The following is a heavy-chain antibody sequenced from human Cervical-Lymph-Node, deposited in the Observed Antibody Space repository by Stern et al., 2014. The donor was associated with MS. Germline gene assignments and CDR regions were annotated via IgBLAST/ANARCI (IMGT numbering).Heavy chain of an antibody. J-gene: IGHJ6*02. V-gene: IGHV3-9*01. CDR2: LSWKSGSL. Sequence: QLVQSGGGLVQPGRSLRLFCAASGFTLDDYDIHWVRQAPGKGLEWVSGLSWKSGSLGYADSVKGRFSISRDKAKNSLYLQMNSLRTEDTALYYCAAGSPYYFYAMDVWGHGTTVTVSS. D-gene: IGHD3-10*01. CDR3: AAGSPYYFYAMDV. CDR1: GFTLDDYD.